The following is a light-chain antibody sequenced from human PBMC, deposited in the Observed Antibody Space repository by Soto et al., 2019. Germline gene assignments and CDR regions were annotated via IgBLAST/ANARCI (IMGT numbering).Light chain of an antibody. CDR2: WAS. V-gene: IGKV4-1*01. J-gene: IGKJ2*01. CDR1: QSVLDSFNKKNR. Sequence: DVVMTQSPDSLTVSLGERASMYCKSSQSVLDSFNKKNRLAWYQQKPGQPPKLLIYWASTRGSGVPDRFSGSGSGTDFSLTITSLQAEDVAVYYCQQNHVIPYTFGQGTKVEIK. CDR3: QQNHVIPYT.